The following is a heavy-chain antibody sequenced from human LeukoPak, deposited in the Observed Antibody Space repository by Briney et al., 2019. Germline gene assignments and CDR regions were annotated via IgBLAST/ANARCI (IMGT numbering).Heavy chain of an antibody. D-gene: IGHD6-13*01. Sequence: PSETLSLTCTVSGGSINNYYCSWVRQSAGKGLEWIGRIYTSGSTNYNPSLESRVTMSVDTSKNQFSLNLSSVTAADTAVYFCARGGRRQLVNLWGQGTLVTVSS. V-gene: IGHV4-4*07. CDR3: ARGGRRQLVNL. J-gene: IGHJ4*02. CDR1: GGSINNYY. CDR2: IYTSGST.